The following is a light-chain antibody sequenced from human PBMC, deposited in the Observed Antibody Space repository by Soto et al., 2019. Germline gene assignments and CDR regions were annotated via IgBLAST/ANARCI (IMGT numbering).Light chain of an antibody. V-gene: IGLV1-47*01. Sequence: QSALTQPPSASGTPGQRVTISCSGSSSNIGSNYVYWYQQLPGTAPKLLIYRNNQRPSGVPDRFSGSKSGTSASLAISGLRSEDEGDYYGAAWEDSLGGYVFGTGTRVTV. CDR3: AAWEDSLGGYV. CDR2: RNN. CDR1: SSNIGSNY. J-gene: IGLJ1*01.